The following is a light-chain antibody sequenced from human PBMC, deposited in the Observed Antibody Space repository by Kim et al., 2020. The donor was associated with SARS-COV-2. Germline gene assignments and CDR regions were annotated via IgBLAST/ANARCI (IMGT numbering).Light chain of an antibody. V-gene: IGLV4-69*01. CDR3: QTWGSAVV. CDR2: LNSDGSH. CDR1: SGHSNYA. Sequence: GASVNLTCTLSSGHSNYAIEWHQQQPEKGPRFLMKLNSDGSHVKGDGIPDRFSGSTSGTERFLTISSLQSEYEADYYCQTWGSAVVFGGGTTLTVL. J-gene: IGLJ2*01.